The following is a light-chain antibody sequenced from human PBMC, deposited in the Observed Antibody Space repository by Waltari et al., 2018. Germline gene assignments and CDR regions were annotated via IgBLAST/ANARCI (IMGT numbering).Light chain of an antibody. J-gene: IGLJ3*02. V-gene: IGLV2-23*02. CDR2: EVI. CDR3: CSYAGRNIWV. CDR1: NSDVGFYNF. Sequence: QSALTQPASVSGSPGQSITIPCTGTNSDVGFYNFGSWYQQHPGKAPELVVYEVISRPSGVSNRFSGSKSGNTASLTISGLQAEDEADYYCCSYAGRNIWVFGGGTKLTVL.